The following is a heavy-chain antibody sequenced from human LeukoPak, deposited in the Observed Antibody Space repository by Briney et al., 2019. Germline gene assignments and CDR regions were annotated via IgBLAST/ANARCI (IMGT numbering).Heavy chain of an antibody. V-gene: IGHV3-49*04. CDR3: TRERYYYDSSGVSDY. CDR2: IRSKAYGGTT. D-gene: IGHD3-22*01. J-gene: IGHJ4*02. Sequence: PGGSLRLSCTASGFTSGDYAMSWVRQAPGKGLEWVGFIRSKAYGGTTEYAASVKGRFTISRDDSKSIAYLQMNSLKTEDTAVYYCTRERYYYDSSGVSDYWGQGTLVTVSS. CDR1: GFTSGDYA.